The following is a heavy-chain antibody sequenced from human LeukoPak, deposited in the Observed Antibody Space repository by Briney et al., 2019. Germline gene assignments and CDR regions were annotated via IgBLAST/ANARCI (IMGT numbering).Heavy chain of an antibody. Sequence: GGSLRLSCAASGFTFSSYWMSWVRQAPGKGLEWVANIKQDGSEKYYVDSVKGRFTISRDNAKNSLYLQMNSLRAEDTAVYYCARDCSSTSCYAGFDAFDIWGQGTMVTVSS. D-gene: IGHD2-2*01. J-gene: IGHJ3*02. CDR1: GFTFSSYW. CDR2: IKQDGSEK. CDR3: ARDCSSTSCYAGFDAFDI. V-gene: IGHV3-7*01.